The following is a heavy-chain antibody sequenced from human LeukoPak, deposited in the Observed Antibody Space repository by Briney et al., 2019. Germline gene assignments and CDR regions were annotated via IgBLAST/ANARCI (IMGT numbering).Heavy chain of an antibody. J-gene: IGHJ4*02. D-gene: IGHD6-19*01. Sequence: GGSLRLSCAASGFTFSSYEMNWVRQAPGKGLEWVSYISTSGNTIYYADSVKGRFTMSRDNAKKSLFLQMDRLRADDTAVYHCARGPLIAVTGTGYWGQGTLDTVSS. CDR3: ARGPLIAVTGTGY. V-gene: IGHV3-48*03. CDR1: GFTFSSYE. CDR2: ISTSGNTI.